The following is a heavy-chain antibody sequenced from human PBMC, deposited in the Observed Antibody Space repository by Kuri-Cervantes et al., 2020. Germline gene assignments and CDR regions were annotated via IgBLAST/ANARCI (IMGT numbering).Heavy chain of an antibody. CDR1: GFTFSNAW. Sequence: GGSLRLSCAASGFTFSNAWMSWVRQAPGKGLEWVAVIWYDGSNKYYADSVKGRFTISRDNSKNTLYLQMNSLRAEDTAVYYCARDGAVAGGMTGFDYWGQGTLVTVSS. J-gene: IGHJ4*02. CDR3: ARDGAVAGGMTGFDY. V-gene: IGHV3-33*08. D-gene: IGHD6-19*01. CDR2: IWYDGSNK.